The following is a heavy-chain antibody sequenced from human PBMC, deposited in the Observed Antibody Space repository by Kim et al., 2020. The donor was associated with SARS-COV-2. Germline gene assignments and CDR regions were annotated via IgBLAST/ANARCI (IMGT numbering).Heavy chain of an antibody. D-gene: IGHD6-13*01. CDR3: AKDGPIAAAGPNFDY. J-gene: IGHJ4*02. Sequence: DDVKGRFTISRDNSKNTLYLQRNSLRAEDTAVYYCAKDGPIAAAGPNFDYWGQGTLVTVSS. V-gene: IGHV3-23*01.